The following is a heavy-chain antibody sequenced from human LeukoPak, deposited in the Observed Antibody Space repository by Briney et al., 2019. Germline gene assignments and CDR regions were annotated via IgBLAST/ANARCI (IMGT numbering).Heavy chain of an antibody. CDR1: GFTFSSYA. V-gene: IGHV3-30*04. CDR3: ARVLGYCSGGSCYPDEYYFDY. Sequence: GGSLRLSCAASGFTFSSYAMHWVRQAPGKGLEWVAVISYDGSNKYYADSVKGRFTISRDNSKSTLYLQMNSLRAEDTAVYYCARVLGYCSGGSCYPDEYYFDYWGQGTLVTVSS. CDR2: ISYDGSNK. J-gene: IGHJ4*02. D-gene: IGHD2-15*01.